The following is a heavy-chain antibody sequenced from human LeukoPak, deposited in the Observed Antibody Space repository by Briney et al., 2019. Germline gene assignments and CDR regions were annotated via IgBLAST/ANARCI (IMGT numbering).Heavy chain of an antibody. Sequence: GGTLRLSCAAPGFTFSSYWMSWVRQAPGKGLEWVANIKQDGSEKYYVDSVKGRFTISRDNAKNSLYLQMNSLRAEDTAVYYCARHAGYSRYYYYMDVWGKGTTVTVSS. J-gene: IGHJ6*03. D-gene: IGHD6-13*01. CDR2: IKQDGSEK. CDR3: ARHAGYSRYYYYMDV. V-gene: IGHV3-7*01. CDR1: GFTFSSYW.